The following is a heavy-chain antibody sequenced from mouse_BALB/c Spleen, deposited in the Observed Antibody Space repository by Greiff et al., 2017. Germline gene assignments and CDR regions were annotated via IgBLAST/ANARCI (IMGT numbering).Heavy chain of an antibody. V-gene: IGHV1-15*01. D-gene: IGHD2-4*01. Sequence: QVQLQQSGAELVRPGASVTLSCKASGYTFTDYEMHWVKQTPVHGLEWIGAIDPETGGTAYNQKFKSKATLTVDKSSSTAYMQLSSLTSEDSAVYYCARGGYDYDGMDYWGQGTSVTVSS. CDR3: ARGGYDYDGMDY. J-gene: IGHJ4*01. CDR2: IDPETGGT. CDR1: GYTFTDYE.